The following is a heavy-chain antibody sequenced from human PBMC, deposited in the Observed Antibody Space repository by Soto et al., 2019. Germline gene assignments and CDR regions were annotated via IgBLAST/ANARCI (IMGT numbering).Heavy chain of an antibody. CDR1: GFTFSSYA. V-gene: IGHV3-30-3*01. J-gene: IGHJ3*02. Sequence: QVQLVESGGGVVQPGRSLRLSCAASGFTFSSYAMHWVRQAPGKGLEWVAVISYDGSNKYYADSVKGRFTISRDNSKNTLYLQMNSLRAEDTAVYYCARSNPSMFAFDIWGQGTMVTVSS. CDR2: ISYDGSNK. CDR3: ARSNPSMFAFDI. D-gene: IGHD3-10*02.